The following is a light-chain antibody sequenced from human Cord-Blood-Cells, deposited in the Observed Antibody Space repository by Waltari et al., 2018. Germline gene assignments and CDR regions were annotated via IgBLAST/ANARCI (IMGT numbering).Light chain of an antibody. CDR2: EVS. J-gene: IGLJ1*01. Sequence: QSALTQPPSASESPGQSVTISCTGTRTDGCGASYVSWYQQHPGKASKLMIYEVSKRPSGVPDRFSGSKSGNTASLTVSGLQAEDEADYYCSSYAGSNNYVFGTGTKVTVL. CDR1: RTDGCGASY. CDR3: SSYAGSNNYV. V-gene: IGLV2-8*01.